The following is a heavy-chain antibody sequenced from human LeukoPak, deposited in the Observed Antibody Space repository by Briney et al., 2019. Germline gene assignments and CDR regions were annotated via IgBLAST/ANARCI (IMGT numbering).Heavy chain of an antibody. D-gene: IGHD4-17*01. J-gene: IGHJ4*02. Sequence: GGSLRLSCSASGFTFSSYAMHWVRQAPGKGLAYVSAISSNGGSTYYADSVKGTFTISRDNSKNTLYLQMSSLRAEDTAVYYCVKDSVYGDYEMDYWGQGTLVTVSS. CDR3: VKDSVYGDYEMDY. V-gene: IGHV3-64D*06. CDR1: GFTFSSYA. CDR2: ISSNGGST.